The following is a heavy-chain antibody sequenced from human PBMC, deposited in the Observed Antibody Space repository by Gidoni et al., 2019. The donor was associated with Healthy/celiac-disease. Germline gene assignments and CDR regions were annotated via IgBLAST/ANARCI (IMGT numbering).Heavy chain of an antibody. J-gene: IGHJ5*02. CDR3: ARGKRGYSYGPKYYWFDP. D-gene: IGHD5-18*01. CDR1: GGSFSGYY. CDR2: INHSGST. V-gene: IGHV4-34*01. Sequence: QVQLQQWGAGLLKPSETLSLTCAVYGGSFSGYYWSWIRQPPGKGLEWIGEINHSGSTNYNPSLKSRVTISVDTSKNQFSLKLSSVTAADTAVYYCARGKRGYSYGPKYYWFDPWGQGTLVTVSS.